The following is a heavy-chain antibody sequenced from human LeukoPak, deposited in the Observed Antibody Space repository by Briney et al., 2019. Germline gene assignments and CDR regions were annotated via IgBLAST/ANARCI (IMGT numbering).Heavy chain of an antibody. CDR1: GFTVSSNY. CDR3: AKDRYDILTGFASAFDI. Sequence: GGSLRLSCAASGFTVSSNYMSWVRQAPGKGLEWVSAISGSGGSSYYADSVKGRFTISRDNSKNTLYLQMNSLRAEDTAVYYCAKDRYDILTGFASAFDIWGQGTMVTVSS. CDR2: ISGSGGSS. D-gene: IGHD3-9*01. V-gene: IGHV3-23*01. J-gene: IGHJ3*02.